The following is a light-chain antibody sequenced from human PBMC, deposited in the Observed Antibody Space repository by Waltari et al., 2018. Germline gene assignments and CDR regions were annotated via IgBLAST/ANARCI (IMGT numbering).Light chain of an antibody. Sequence: EIVMTQSPATLSVSPGERVTLSCRASQSVSSNLAWYQQRPGQAPSLLIYATSTRATGVPARFSGRGSGTEFTLTIRSLQAEDFAVYYCQQYNNWPRTCGQGTKVEIQ. J-gene: IGKJ1*01. V-gene: IGKV3-15*01. CDR3: QQYNNWPRT. CDR2: ATS. CDR1: QSVSSN.